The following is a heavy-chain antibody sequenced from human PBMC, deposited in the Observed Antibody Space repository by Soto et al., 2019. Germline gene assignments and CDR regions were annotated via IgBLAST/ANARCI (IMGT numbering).Heavy chain of an antibody. CDR3: ARDRVAYCGGDCSGWFDP. CDR1: GFTFSSYA. CDR2: ISYDGSNK. J-gene: IGHJ5*02. Sequence: GGSLRLSCAASGFTFSSYAMHWVRQAPGKGLEWVAVISYDGSNKYYADSVKGRFTISRDNSKNTLYLQMNSLRAEDTAVYYCARDRVAYCGGDCSGWFDPWGQGTLVTVSS. V-gene: IGHV3-30-3*01. D-gene: IGHD2-21*02.